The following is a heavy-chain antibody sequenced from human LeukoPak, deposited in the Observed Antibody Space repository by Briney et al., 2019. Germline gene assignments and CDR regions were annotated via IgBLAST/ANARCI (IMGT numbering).Heavy chain of an antibody. J-gene: IGHJ4*02. CDR1: GGSFSGYY. CDR2: IYTSGST. CDR3: ARATPIAVAGNFDY. D-gene: IGHD6-19*01. Sequence: SETLSLTCAVYGGSFSGYYWSWIRQPAGTGLEWIGRIYTSGSTNYNPSLKSRVTISVDTSKNQFSLKLSPVTAADTAVYYCARATPIAVAGNFDYWGQGTLVTVSS. V-gene: IGHV4-59*10.